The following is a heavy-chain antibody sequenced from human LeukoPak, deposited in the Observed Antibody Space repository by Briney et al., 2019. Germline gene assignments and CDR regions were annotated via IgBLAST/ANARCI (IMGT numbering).Heavy chain of an antibody. J-gene: IGHJ5*02. Sequence: PSETLSLTCAVSGYSISSGYYWGWIRQPPGKGLEWIGSIYHSGSTYYNPSLKSRVTISVDTSKNQFSLKLSSVTAADTAVYYCARHFGRSGYSGYWFDPWGQGTLVTVSS. CDR2: IYHSGST. D-gene: IGHD3-22*01. CDR3: ARHFGRSGYSGYWFDP. CDR1: GYSISSGYY. V-gene: IGHV4-38-2*01.